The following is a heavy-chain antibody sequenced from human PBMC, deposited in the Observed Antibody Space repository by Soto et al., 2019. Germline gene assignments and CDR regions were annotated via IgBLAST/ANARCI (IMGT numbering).Heavy chain of an antibody. Sequence: QAQLVQSGGEVKNPGASVKVSCKASGYSFTQYGISWLRQAPGQGLEWRGWISGYNNNRHYAEKVQDRLTMTIDTSTTTAYMELRSLRSDDTAVYYCMRDPFPFDPWGQGTLVTVSS. CDR3: MRDPFPFDP. CDR1: GYSFTQYG. CDR2: ISGYNNNR. V-gene: IGHV1-18*04. J-gene: IGHJ5*02.